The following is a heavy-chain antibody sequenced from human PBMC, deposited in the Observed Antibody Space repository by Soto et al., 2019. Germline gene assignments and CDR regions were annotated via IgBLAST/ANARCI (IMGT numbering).Heavy chain of an antibody. CDR2: IWYDGSNK. V-gene: IGHV3-33*01. CDR1: GFTFSSYG. CDR3: ARAGYANIRTNWFDP. Sequence: QVQLVESGGGVVQPGRSLRLSCAASGFTFSSYGMHWVRQAPGKGLEWVAVIWYDGSNKYYADSVKGRFTISRDNSKNTLYLQMNSLRAEATAVYYCARAGYANIRTNWFDPWGQGTLVTVSS. D-gene: IGHD5-12*01. J-gene: IGHJ5*02.